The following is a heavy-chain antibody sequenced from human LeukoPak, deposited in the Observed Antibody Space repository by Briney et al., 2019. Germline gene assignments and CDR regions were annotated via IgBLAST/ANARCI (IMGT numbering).Heavy chain of an antibody. CDR2: IRSKAYGGST. Sequence: GGSLRLSCTASGFTFGDYAMSWFRQAPGKGLEWVGFIRSKAYGGSTEYAASVKGRFTISRDNSKSIAYLQMNSLKTEDTAVYYCTRVRAAGYSYPLGGYWGQGTLVTVSS. CDR1: GFTFGDYA. D-gene: IGHD5-18*01. V-gene: IGHV3-49*03. J-gene: IGHJ4*02. CDR3: TRVRAAGYSYPLGGY.